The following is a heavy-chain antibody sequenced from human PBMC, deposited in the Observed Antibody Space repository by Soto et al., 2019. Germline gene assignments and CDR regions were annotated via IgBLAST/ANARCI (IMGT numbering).Heavy chain of an antibody. V-gene: IGHV3-7*01. CDR3: ARVEGYCSGGSCYPRLPIRLHYYYYGMDV. CDR1: GFTFRSYW. D-gene: IGHD2-15*01. CDR2: IKQDGSEK. J-gene: IGHJ6*02. Sequence: GRSLRLSCAASGFTFRSYWLSWVRPAPGKGLEWVANIKQDGSEKYYLDSVKGRFTISRDNAKNSLYLQMNSLRAEDTAVYYCARVEGYCSGGSCYPRLPIRLHYYYYGMDVWGQGTTVTAP.